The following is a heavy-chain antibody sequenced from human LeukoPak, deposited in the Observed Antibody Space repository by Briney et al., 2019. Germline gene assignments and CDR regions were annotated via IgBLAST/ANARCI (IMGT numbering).Heavy chain of an antibody. CDR2: IYYSGST. V-gene: IGHV4-59*01. Sequence: PSETLSLTCTVSGGSISSYYWSWIRQPPGKGLEWIGYIYYSGSTNYNPSLKSRVTISVDTSKNQFSLKLSSVTAADTAVYYCAKVLSGAAIRGDAFDIWGQGTMVTVSS. J-gene: IGHJ3*02. CDR1: GGSISSYY. D-gene: IGHD2-2*02. CDR3: AKVLSGAAIRGDAFDI.